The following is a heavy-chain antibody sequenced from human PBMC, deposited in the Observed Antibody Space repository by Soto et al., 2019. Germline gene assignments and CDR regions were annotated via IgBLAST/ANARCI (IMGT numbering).Heavy chain of an antibody. J-gene: IGHJ6*02. V-gene: IGHV4-30-2*01. Sequence: SETVSLTCAVSGGSIINGVYSWSWFRQPPGKGLEWRGYIHQTGSPNYNRSLKSRVTISLXXSKNHISLKLTSVTAADTAVYYVSRDRPARASGYPLSHPYYYYVMDVWGQGTTVPVSS. CDR3: SRDRPARASGYPLSHPYYYYVMDV. CDR1: GGSIINGVYS. D-gene: IGHD5-12*01. CDR2: IHQTGSP.